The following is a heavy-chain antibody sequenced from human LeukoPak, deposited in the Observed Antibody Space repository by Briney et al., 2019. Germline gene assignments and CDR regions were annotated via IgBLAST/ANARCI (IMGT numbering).Heavy chain of an antibody. Sequence: ASVKVSCKASGYTLTSFGISWVRQAPGQGLEWMGWITTYNGNTNYAQKFQGRATMTTDTTTSTAYMELRSLRSDDTAVYYCASGYCSGGSCSNAFDIWGQGTLVTVSS. V-gene: IGHV1-18*01. CDR3: ASGYCSGGSCSNAFDI. CDR1: GYTLTSFG. CDR2: ITTYNGNT. J-gene: IGHJ3*02. D-gene: IGHD2-15*01.